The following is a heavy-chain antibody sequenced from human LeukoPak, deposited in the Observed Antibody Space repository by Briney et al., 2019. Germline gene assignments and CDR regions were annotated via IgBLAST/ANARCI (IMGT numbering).Heavy chain of an antibody. Sequence: SETLSLTCAVYGGSFSDYDCSWIRQPPGKRLEWIGEINHSGTTNYSPSLKSRVSISVDTSKNQFSLKLNSVTAADAAMYYCASHYSSGSYRYTCSFDSWGQGMLVNVSS. D-gene: IGHD3-16*02. V-gene: IGHV4-34*01. CDR3: ASHYSSGSYRYTCSFDS. CDR1: GGSFSDYD. CDR2: INHSGTT. J-gene: IGHJ4*02.